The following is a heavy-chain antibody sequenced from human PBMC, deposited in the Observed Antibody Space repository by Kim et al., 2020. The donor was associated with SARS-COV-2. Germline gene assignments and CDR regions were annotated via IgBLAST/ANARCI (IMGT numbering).Heavy chain of an antibody. D-gene: IGHD2-15*01. CDR3: AKDRDIVVVVAATPFTFDS. Sequence: GRFTISRDNSKNTLYLQMNSRRAEDTAVYYCAKDRDIVVVVAATPFTFDSWGQRTLVTVSS. J-gene: IGHJ4*02. V-gene: IGHV3-23*01.